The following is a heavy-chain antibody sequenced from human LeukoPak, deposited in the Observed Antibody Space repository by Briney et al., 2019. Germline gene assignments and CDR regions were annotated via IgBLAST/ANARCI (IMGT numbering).Heavy chain of an antibody. J-gene: IGHJ6*02. CDR2: INHSGST. V-gene: IGHV4-39*07. Sequence: SETLSLTCTVSGGSISSGGYYWSWIRQPPGKGLEWIGEINHSGSTNYNPSLKSRVTISVDTSKNQFSLKLSSVTAADTAVYYCAGNTLSITMVRGVIAYGMDVWGQGTTVTVSS. CDR3: AGNTLSITMVRGVIAYGMDV. D-gene: IGHD3-10*01. CDR1: GGSISSGGYY.